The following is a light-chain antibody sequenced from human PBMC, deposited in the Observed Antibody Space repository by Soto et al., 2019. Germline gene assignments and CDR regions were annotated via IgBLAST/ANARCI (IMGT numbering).Light chain of an antibody. CDR3: SSYTSTSTYV. J-gene: IGLJ1*01. V-gene: IGLV2-14*01. Sequence: QSALTQPASVSGSPGQSITISCTGTSSDVGGYNYVSWYQLHPGKAPKLMIYEVGNRPSGVSNRFSGSKSGYTAFLTISGLQAEDEGDYYCSSYTSTSTYVFGTGTKLTVL. CDR2: EVG. CDR1: SSDVGGYNY.